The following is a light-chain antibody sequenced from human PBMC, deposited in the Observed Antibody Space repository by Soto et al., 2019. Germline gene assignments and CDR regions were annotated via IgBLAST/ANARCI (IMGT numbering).Light chain of an antibody. CDR1: QNVRSY. J-gene: IGKJ1*01. V-gene: IGKV1-39*01. CDR3: QQSFFAPPT. Sequence: DIHMTQSPSSLSASVGDTVIITCRASQNVRSYLNWYQQKSGKAPKLLIYESTNLESGVPSRFSGDGFGTDFTLTISSLQPEDFASYYCQQSFFAPPTFGRGTKVEI. CDR2: EST.